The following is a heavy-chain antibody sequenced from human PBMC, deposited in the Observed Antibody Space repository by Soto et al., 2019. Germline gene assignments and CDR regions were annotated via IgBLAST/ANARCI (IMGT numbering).Heavy chain of an antibody. V-gene: IGHV3-30*18. Sequence: QVQLVESGGGVVQPGRSLRLSCAASGFTFSSYGMHWVRQAPGKGLEWVAVISYDGSNKYYADSVKGRFTISRDNSKNTLYLQMNSLRAEDTAVYYCANGVVVPGSPVDYWGQGTLVTVSS. CDR3: ANGVVVPGSPVDY. CDR1: GFTFSSYG. J-gene: IGHJ4*02. CDR2: ISYDGSNK. D-gene: IGHD2-2*01.